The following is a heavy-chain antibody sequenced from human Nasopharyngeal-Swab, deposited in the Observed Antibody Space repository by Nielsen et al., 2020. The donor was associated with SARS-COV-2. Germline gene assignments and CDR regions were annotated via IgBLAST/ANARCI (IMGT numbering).Heavy chain of an antibody. CDR1: GGSISSGDYY. D-gene: IGHD3-22*01. CDR3: ARAIGRFTMIVVAIDAFDI. J-gene: IGHJ3*02. Sequence: LRLSCTVSGGSISSGDYYWSWIRQPPGKGLEWIGYIYYSGSTYYNPSLKSRVTISVDTSKNQFSLKPSSVTAADTAVYYCARAIGRFTMIVVAIDAFDIWGQGTMVTVSS. V-gene: IGHV4-30-4*01. CDR2: IYYSGST.